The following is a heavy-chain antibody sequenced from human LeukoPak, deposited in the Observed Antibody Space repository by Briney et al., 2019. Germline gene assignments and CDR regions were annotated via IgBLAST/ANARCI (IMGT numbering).Heavy chain of an antibody. CDR3: ARGSNYDILTGYYIAPYFDY. CDR1: GGSFSGYY. Sequence: SETLSLTCAVYGGSFSGYYWSWIRQPPGKGLEWIGEINHSGSTNYNPSLKSRVTISVDTSKNQFSLKLSSVTAADTAVYYCARGSNYDILTGYYIAPYFDYWGQGTLVTVSS. CDR2: INHSGST. V-gene: IGHV4-34*01. J-gene: IGHJ4*02. D-gene: IGHD3-9*01.